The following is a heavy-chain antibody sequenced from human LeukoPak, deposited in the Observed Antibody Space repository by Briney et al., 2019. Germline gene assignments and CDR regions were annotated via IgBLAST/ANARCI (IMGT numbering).Heavy chain of an antibody. CDR1: GYTLTELS. D-gene: IGHD2-2*02. CDR3: ALTSLQVGVVPAAIQRYNWNYDRYYYYGMDV. CDR2: FDPEDGET. J-gene: IGHJ6*02. Sequence: ASVKVSCKVSGYTLTELSMHWVRQAPGKGLEWMGGFDPEDGETIYAQKFQGRVTMTEDTSTDTAYMELSSLRSEDTAVYYCALTSLQVGVVPAAIQRYNWNYDRYYYYGMDVWGQGTTVTVSS. V-gene: IGHV1-24*01.